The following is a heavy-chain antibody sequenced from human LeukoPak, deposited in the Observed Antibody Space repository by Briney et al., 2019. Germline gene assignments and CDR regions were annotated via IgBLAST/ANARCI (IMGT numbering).Heavy chain of an antibody. D-gene: IGHD4-17*01. CDR3: AKPNYGDYGDRTYYFDY. Sequence: PGGSLRLSYAASGFTFSSYGMHWVRQAPGEGLEWVAVISYDGSNKYYADSVKGRFTISRDNSKNTLYLQMNSLRAEDTAVYYCAKPNYGDYGDRTYYFDYWGQGTLVTVSS. CDR1: GFTFSSYG. V-gene: IGHV3-30*18. CDR2: ISYDGSNK. J-gene: IGHJ4*02.